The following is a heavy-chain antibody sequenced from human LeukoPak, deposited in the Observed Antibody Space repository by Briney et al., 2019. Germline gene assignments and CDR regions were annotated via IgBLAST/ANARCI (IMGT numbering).Heavy chain of an antibody. V-gene: IGHV3-30*02. J-gene: IGHJ4*02. CDR3: AKDLTWSPPGTD. CDR2: IRYDGSNK. Sequence: GGSLRLSCAASGFTFSSYAMHWVRQAPGKGLEWVAFIRYDGSNKYYADSVKGRFTISRDNSKNTLYLQMNSLRAEDTAVYYCAKDLTWSPPGTDWGQGTLVTVSS. D-gene: IGHD1-7*01. CDR1: GFTFSSYA.